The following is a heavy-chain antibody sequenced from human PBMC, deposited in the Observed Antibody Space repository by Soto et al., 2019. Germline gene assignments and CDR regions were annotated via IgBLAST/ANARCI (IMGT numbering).Heavy chain of an antibody. CDR2: INPNSGGT. CDR1: GYTFTGYY. V-gene: IGHV1-2*02. D-gene: IGHD6-13*01. J-gene: IGHJ4*02. Sequence: ASVKVSCKASGYTFTGYYMHWVRQAPGQGLEWMGWINPNSGGTNYAQKFQGRVTMTRDTSISTAYMELSRLRSDDTAVYYCARVLSYSSSWYTYWGQGTLVTVSS. CDR3: ARVLSYSSSWYTY.